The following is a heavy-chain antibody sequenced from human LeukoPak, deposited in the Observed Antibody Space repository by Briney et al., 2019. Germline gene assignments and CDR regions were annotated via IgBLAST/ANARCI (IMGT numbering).Heavy chain of an antibody. V-gene: IGHV3-23*01. CDR3: AKDYYYDSSGYNYFDY. J-gene: IGHJ4*02. D-gene: IGHD3-22*01. Sequence: PGGSLRLSCAASGFTFSSYAMSWVRQAPGEGLEWVSAISGSGGSTYDADFVKGRFTISRGNSKNTLYLQMNSLRAEDTAVYYCAKDYYYDSSGYNYFDYWGQGTLVTVSS. CDR1: GFTFSSYA. CDR2: ISGSGGST.